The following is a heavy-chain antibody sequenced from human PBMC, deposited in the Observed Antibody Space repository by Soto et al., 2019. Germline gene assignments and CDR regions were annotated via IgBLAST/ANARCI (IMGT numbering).Heavy chain of an antibody. CDR1: GGSISSSSYY. Sequence: PSETLSLTCTVSGGSISSSSYYWGWIRQPPGKGLEWIGSIYYSGSTYYNPSLKSRVTISVDTSKNQFSLKLSSVTAADTAVYYCARRPIAAALLDPWGQGTLVTVSS. D-gene: IGHD6-13*01. J-gene: IGHJ5*02. CDR2: IYYSGST. CDR3: ARRPIAAALLDP. V-gene: IGHV4-39*01.